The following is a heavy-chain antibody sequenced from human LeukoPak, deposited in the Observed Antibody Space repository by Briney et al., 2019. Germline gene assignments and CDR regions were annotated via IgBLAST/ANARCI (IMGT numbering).Heavy chain of an antibody. CDR1: GFTFSSYS. J-gene: IGHJ6*02. V-gene: IGHV3-21*01. D-gene: IGHD3-10*01. Sequence: GGSLRLSCAGSGFTFSSYSMNWVRQAPGKGLEWASSISSSSSYIYYADSVKGRFTISRDNAKNSLYLQMNSLRAEDTAVYYCARDRDYGSGAPSYGMDVWGQGTTVTVSS. CDR3: ARDRDYGSGAPSYGMDV. CDR2: ISSSSSYI.